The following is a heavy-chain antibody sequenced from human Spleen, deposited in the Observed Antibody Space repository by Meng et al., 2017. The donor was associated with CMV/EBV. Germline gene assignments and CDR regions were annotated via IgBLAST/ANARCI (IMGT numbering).Heavy chain of an antibody. CDR2: IRHDGTYT. CDR3: VKDAGYCSGTNCYPIDH. CDR1: GFSFSAYA. J-gene: IGHJ5*02. Sequence: GESLKISCAASGFSFSAYAMSWVRQAPGKGLEWVAFIRHDGTYTYYADSVTGRFTISRDNSKNTLYLIMRSLRAEDTAVYYCVKDAGYCSGTNCYPIDHWGQGTLVTVSS. V-gene: IGHV3-30*02. D-gene: IGHD2-2*01.